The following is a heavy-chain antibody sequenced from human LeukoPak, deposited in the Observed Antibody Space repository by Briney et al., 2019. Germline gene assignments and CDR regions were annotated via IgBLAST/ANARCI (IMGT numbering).Heavy chain of an antibody. Sequence: GGSLRLSCAASGFTFSSYAMSWVRQAPGKGLEWVSAISGSGGSTYYAAPVKGRFTISRDDSKTTLYLQMNSLKTEDTAVYYCTTDGYGHNFDYWGQGTLVTVSS. CDR2: ISGSGGST. D-gene: IGHD3-10*01. CDR1: GFTFSSYA. V-gene: IGHV3-23*01. J-gene: IGHJ4*02. CDR3: TTDGYGHNFDY.